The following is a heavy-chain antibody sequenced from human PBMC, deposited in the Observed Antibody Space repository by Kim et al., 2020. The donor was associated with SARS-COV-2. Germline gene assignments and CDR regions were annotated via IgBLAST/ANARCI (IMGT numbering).Heavy chain of an antibody. J-gene: IGHJ4*02. D-gene: IGHD2-15*01. CDR1: GFTFSSYG. V-gene: IGHV3-30*18. CDR3: AKGIVGGPMIDY. Sequence: GGSLRLSCAASGFTFSSYGMHWVRQAPGKGLEWVAVISYDGSNKYYADSVKGRFTISRDNSKNTLYLQMNSLRAEDTAVYYCAKGIVGGPMIDYWGQGTLVTVSS. CDR2: ISYDGSNK.